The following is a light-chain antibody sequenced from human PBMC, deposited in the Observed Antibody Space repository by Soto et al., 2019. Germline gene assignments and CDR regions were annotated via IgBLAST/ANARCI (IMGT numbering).Light chain of an antibody. CDR2: AAS. V-gene: IGKV1-39*01. CDR1: QGISNY. J-gene: IGKJ1*01. CDR3: QQTYNTPQT. Sequence: DIQMTQSPSYLSASVGDRVTITCRVIQGISNYLNWYQQKPGKAPKVVIYAASNLQSGVPSRFSGSGSGSGTDFTLTISSLQPEDVGTFYCQQTYNTPQTFGQGTKVDIK.